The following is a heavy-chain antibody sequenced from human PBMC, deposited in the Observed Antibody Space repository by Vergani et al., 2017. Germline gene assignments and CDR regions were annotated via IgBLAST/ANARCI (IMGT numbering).Heavy chain of an antibody. CDR3: ARHKINWNAFGY. J-gene: IGHJ4*02. D-gene: IGHD1-1*01. V-gene: IGHV4-38-2*01. CDR2: IYHSGST. Sequence: QVQLQESGPGLVKPSETLSLTCAVSGDSISSGYYWGWIRQPPGKGLEWIGSIYHSGSTYYNPSLKSRVTISVDTSKNQFSLKLSSVTAADTAVYYCARHKINWNAFGYWGQGTLVTVSS. CDR1: GDSISSGYY.